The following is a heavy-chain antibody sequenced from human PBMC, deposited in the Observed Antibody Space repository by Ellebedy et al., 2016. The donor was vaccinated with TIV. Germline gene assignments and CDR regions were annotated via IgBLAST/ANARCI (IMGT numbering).Heavy chain of an antibody. CDR3: ARDGQYSGSYDTHDY. CDR1: GFTFSDYY. J-gene: IGHJ4*02. CDR2: ISSSGSTI. Sequence: GESLKISCAASGFTFSDYYMSWIRQAPGAGLDWVSYISSSGSTIYYPDSVKGRFTISRDNAKNSLYLQRNSLRSEDTVGYYCARDGQYSGSYDTHDYWGQGALVTVSS. D-gene: IGHD1-26*01. V-gene: IGHV3-11*01.